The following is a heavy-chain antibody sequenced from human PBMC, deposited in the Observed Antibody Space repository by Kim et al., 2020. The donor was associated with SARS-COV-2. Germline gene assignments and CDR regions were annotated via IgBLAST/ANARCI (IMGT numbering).Heavy chain of an antibody. J-gene: IGHJ4*02. Sequence: SETLSLTCTVSGGSISSYYWSCIRQPPGKGLEWIGYIHYSGSTNYNPSLKSRVTISVDTSKNQFSLKLSSVTAADTAVYYCARGIGYYGSGNHFDYWGQG. CDR1: GGSISSYY. CDR2: IHYSGST. CDR3: ARGIGYYGSGNHFDY. V-gene: IGHV4-59*01. D-gene: IGHD3-10*01.